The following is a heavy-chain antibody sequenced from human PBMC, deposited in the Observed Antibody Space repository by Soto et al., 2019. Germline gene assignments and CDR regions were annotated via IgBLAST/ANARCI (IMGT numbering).Heavy chain of an antibody. J-gene: IGHJ5*02. CDR1: GGSISNGTYY. CDR2: IFSSGST. CDR3: ARYILLGGRRSWFVP. Sequence: QVQLQESGPGLVKPSQTLSLTCTVYGGSISNGTYYWSWIRQHPGKGLEWIGHIFSSGSTSYNPSLESRLITSVDTSKNPFSLMLKSVTAADTALYYCARYILLGGRRSWFVPWVQGTLVTVSS. V-gene: IGHV4-31*03. D-gene: IGHD2-15*01.